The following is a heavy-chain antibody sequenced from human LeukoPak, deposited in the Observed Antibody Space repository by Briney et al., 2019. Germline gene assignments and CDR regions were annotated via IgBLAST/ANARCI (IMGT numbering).Heavy chain of an antibody. V-gene: IGHV3-23*01. CDR3: AKGLRGGLRYFDWLLFLDY. Sequence: PGGSLRLSCAASGFTFSSYAMSWVRQAPGKGLEWVSAISGSGGSTYYADSVKGRFTISRDNSKNPLYLQMNSLRAEDTAVYYCAKGLRGGLRYFDWLLFLDYWGQGTLVTVSS. CDR1: GFTFSSYA. J-gene: IGHJ4*02. D-gene: IGHD3-9*01. CDR2: ISGSGGST.